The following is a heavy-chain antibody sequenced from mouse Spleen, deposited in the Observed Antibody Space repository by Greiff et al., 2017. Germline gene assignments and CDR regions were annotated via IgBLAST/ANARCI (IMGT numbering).Heavy chain of an antibody. V-gene: IGHV5-9-1*01. CDR2: ISSGGSYT. CDR1: GFTFSSYA. D-gene: IGHD2-1*01. CDR3: ARGGNYEDY. Sequence: EVKLVESGGGLVKPGGSLKLSCAASGFTFSSYAMSWVRQTPEKRLEWVATISSGGSYTYYPDSVKGRFTISRDNAKNTLYLQMSSLRSEDTAMYYCARGGNYEDYWGQGTTLTVSS. J-gene: IGHJ2*01.